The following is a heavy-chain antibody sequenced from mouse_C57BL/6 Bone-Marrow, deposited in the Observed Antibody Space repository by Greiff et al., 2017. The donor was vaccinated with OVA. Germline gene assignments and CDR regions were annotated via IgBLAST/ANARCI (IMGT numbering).Heavy chain of an antibody. CDR3: VRETTVVATRDYYAMDY. CDR1: GFTFNTYA. V-gene: IGHV10-3*01. Sequence: EVQLVESGGGLVQPKGSLKLSCAASGFTFNTYAMHWVRQAPGKGLEWVARIRSKSSNYATYYADSVKDRFTISRDDSQSMLYLQMNNLKTEDTAMYYCVRETTVVATRDYYAMDYWGQGTSVTVSS. D-gene: IGHD1-1*01. J-gene: IGHJ4*01. CDR2: IRSKSSNYAT.